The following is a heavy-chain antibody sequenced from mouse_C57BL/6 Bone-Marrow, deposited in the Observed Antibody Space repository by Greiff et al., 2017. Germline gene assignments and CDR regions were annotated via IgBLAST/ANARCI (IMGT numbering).Heavy chain of an antibody. CDR3: ARLGRGFAY. D-gene: IGHD4-1*01. Sequence: VQLQQSGAELVRPGTSVKVSCKASGYAFTNYLIEWVKQRPGQGLEWIGVINPGSGGTNYNEKFKGKATLTAEQSSSTAYMQLSSLTSEDSAVYFCARLGRGFAYWGQGTLVTVSA. J-gene: IGHJ3*01. V-gene: IGHV1-54*01. CDR1: GYAFTNYL. CDR2: INPGSGGT.